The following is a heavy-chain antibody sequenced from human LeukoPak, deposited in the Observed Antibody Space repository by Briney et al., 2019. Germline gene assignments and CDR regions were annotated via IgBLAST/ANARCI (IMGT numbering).Heavy chain of an antibody. CDR1: GFTFSSYE. CDR2: ISSSGSTI. J-gene: IGHJ5*02. D-gene: IGHD3-10*01. CDR3: ARDLTHYYGSGNWFDP. V-gene: IGHV3-48*03. Sequence: GGSLRLSCAASGFTFSSYEMNWVRQAPGKGLAWVSYISSSGSTIYYADSVKGRFTISRDNAKNSLYLQMNSLRAEDTAVYYCARDLTHYYGSGNWFDPWGQGTLVTVSS.